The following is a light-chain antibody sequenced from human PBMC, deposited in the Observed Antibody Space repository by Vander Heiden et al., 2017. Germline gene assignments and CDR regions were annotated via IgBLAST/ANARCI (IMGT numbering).Light chain of an antibody. CDR2: GAS. CDR3: QQYGSSPYT. CDR1: QSVSSSY. J-gene: IGKJ2*01. V-gene: IGKV3-20*01. Sequence: ELVFTPSPVTLSLSPGERAHLPCRASQSVSSSYLAWYQQKPGQAPRLLIYGASSRATGIPDRFSGSGSGTDFTLTISRLEPEDFAVYYCQQYGSSPYTFGQGTKLEIK.